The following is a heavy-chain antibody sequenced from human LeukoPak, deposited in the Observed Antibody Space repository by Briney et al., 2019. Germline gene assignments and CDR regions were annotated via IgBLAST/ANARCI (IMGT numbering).Heavy chain of an antibody. J-gene: IGHJ4*02. D-gene: IGHD6-19*01. V-gene: IGHV1-69*04. CDR3: ARDPSSGWYNY. CDR1: GGTFISYT. Sequence: ASVKVSCKASGGTFISYTISWVRQAPGQGLEWMGRIIPILGIANYAQKFQGRVTITADKSTSTAYMELSSLRSEDTAVYYCARDPSSGWYNYWGQGTLVTVSS. CDR2: IIPILGIA.